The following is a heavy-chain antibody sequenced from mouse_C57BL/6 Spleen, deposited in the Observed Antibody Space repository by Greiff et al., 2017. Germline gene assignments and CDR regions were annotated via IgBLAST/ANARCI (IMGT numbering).Heavy chain of an antibody. V-gene: IGHV1-18*01. CDR1: GYTFTDYN. Sequence: EVQLQQSGPELVKPGASVKISCKASGYTFTDYNLDWVKQSHGKSLAWIGVINPNNGGTIYNQKFKGKATLTVDKSSSTAYMELRSLTSEDTAVYYCARVGELRMGYFDYWGQGTTLTVSS. J-gene: IGHJ2*01. D-gene: IGHD2-3*01. CDR3: ARVGELRMGYFDY. CDR2: INPNNGGT.